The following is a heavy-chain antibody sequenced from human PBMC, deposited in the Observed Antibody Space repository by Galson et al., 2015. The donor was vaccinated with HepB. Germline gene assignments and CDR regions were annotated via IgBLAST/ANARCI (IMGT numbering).Heavy chain of an antibody. J-gene: IGHJ4*02. CDR2: ISYDGSNK. V-gene: IGHV3-30*04. Sequence: SLRLSCAASGFTFSSYAMHWVRQAPGKGLEWVAVISYDGSNKYYADSVKGRFTISRDNSKNTLYLQMNSLRAEDTAVYYCARGHYYGSGSYFPLLDYWGQGTLVTVSS. CDR3: ARGHYYGSGSYFPLLDY. D-gene: IGHD3-10*01. CDR1: GFTFSSYA.